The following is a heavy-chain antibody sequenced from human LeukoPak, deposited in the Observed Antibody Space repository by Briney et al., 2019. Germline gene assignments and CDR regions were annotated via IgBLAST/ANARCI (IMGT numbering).Heavy chain of an antibody. CDR2: IIPILGIA. Sequence: SVKVSCKASGGTFSSYAISWVRQAPGQGLEWMGRIIPILGIANYAQKFQGRVTITADKSTSTAYMELSSLRSEDTAVYYCARLVRYRPPYYFDYWGQGTLVTVSS. J-gene: IGHJ4*02. CDR1: GGTFSSYA. D-gene: IGHD3-10*01. V-gene: IGHV1-69*04. CDR3: ARLVRYRPPYYFDY.